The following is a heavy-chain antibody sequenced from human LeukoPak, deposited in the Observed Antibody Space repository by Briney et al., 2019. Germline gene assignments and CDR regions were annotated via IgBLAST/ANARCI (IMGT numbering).Heavy chain of an antibody. V-gene: IGHV1-8*03. CDR2: MNPNSGNT. J-gene: IGHJ4*02. CDR3: AREDYYDSGSNDY. D-gene: IGHD3-22*01. Sequence: ASVKVSCKASGYTFTGYYMHWVRQAPGQGLEWMGWMNPNSGNTAYAQKFQGRVTITRNTSISTAYMELSSLRSEDTAVYYCAREDYYDSGSNDYWGQGTLVTVSS. CDR1: GYTFTGYY.